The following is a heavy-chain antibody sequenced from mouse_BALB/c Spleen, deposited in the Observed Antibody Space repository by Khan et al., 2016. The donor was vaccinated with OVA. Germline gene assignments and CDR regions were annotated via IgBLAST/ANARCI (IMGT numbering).Heavy chain of an antibody. CDR1: GYTFTNYW. J-gene: IGHJ2*01. V-gene: IGHV1-7*01. CDR3: ARERIDY. Sequence: QVQLKQSGAELAKPGASVKMSCKASGYTFTNYWMHWVKQRPGQGLEWIGYINPTSGYTDYNQKFKDKATLTADKSSSTAYMQLSSLTSDDSAGYYCARERIDYWGQGTTLTVSS. CDR2: INPTSGYT.